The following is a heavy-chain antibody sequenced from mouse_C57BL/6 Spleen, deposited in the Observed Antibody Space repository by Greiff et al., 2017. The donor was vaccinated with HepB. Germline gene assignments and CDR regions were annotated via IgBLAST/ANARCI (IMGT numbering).Heavy chain of an antibody. Sequence: QVQLQQSGAELVKPGASVKISCKASGYAFSSYWMNWVKQRPGKGLEWIGQIYPGDGDTNYNGKFKGKATLTADKSSSTAYMQLSSLTSEDSAVYFCARRITTDEDWYFDVWGTGTTVTVSS. CDR2: IYPGDGDT. V-gene: IGHV1-80*01. J-gene: IGHJ1*03. D-gene: IGHD1-1*01. CDR1: GYAFSSYW. CDR3: ARRITTDEDWYFDV.